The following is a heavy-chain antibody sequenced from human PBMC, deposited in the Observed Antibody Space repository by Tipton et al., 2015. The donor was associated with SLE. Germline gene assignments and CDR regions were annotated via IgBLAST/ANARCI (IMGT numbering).Heavy chain of an antibody. J-gene: IGHJ3*02. V-gene: IGHV4-39*07. CDR2: IYYSGST. D-gene: IGHD2-2*02. CDR3: ARGREYQLLYCAFDI. CDR1: GGSISSSSYY. Sequence: TLSLTCTVSGGSISSSSYYWGWIRQPPGKGLEWIGSIYYSGSTYYNPSLKSRVTISVDTSKNQFSLKLSSVTAADTAVYYCARGREYQLLYCAFDIWGQGTMVTVPS.